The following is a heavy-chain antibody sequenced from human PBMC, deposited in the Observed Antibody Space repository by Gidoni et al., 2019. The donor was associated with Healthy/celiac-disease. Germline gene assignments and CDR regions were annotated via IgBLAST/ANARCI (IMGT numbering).Heavy chain of an antibody. D-gene: IGHD3-22*01. J-gene: IGHJ4*02. Sequence: QLQLQESGPGLVKPSETLSLTCTVSGGSISSSSYYWGWIRQPPGKGLGWIGSIYYSGSTYYNPTLKSRVTISVDTSKNQFSLKLSSVTAADTAVYYCARHAADDSSDYWGQGTLVTVSS. CDR2: IYYSGST. CDR3: ARHAADDSSDY. CDR1: GGSISSSSYY. V-gene: IGHV4-39*01.